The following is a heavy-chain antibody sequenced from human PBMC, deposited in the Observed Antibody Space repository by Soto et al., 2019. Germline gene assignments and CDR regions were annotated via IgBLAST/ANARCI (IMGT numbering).Heavy chain of an antibody. Sequence: SETLSLTCIVSGGSVSSGSYYWSWIRQPPGKGLEWIGYMHYSGSNNYNPSLKSRVTISLDTSKNQFSLKLDSVTAADTAVYYCASHYYDSSFYWGLAYWGQGTLVTVSS. J-gene: IGHJ4*02. D-gene: IGHD3-22*01. V-gene: IGHV4-61*01. CDR1: GGSVSSGSYY. CDR2: MHYSGSN. CDR3: ASHYYDSSFYWGLAY.